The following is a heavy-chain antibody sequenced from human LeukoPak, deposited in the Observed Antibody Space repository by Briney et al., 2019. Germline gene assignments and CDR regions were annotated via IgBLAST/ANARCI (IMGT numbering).Heavy chain of an antibody. CDR2: IYYSGST. D-gene: IGHD4-17*01. V-gene: IGHV4-59*01. CDR3: ARDGAYGDCFDY. J-gene: IGHJ4*02. Sequence: SETLSLTCTVSGGSISSYYWSWIRQPPGKGLEWIGYIYYSGSTNYNPSLKSRVTISVDTSKNQFSLKLSSVTAADTAVYYCARDGAYGDCFDYWGQGTLVTVSS. CDR1: GGSISSYY.